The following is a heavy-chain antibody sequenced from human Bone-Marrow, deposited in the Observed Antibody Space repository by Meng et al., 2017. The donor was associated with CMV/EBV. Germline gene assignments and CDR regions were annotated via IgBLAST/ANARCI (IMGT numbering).Heavy chain of an antibody. CDR1: GFTFNNYG. CDR2: VDGGDNA. J-gene: IGHJ4*02. CDR3: AKTWGGGYYYDS. Sequence: LSCAASGFTFNNYGICGVSQAPGKGLEWVSSVDGGDNAYYTDSVKGRFTISRDNSKNTLVLQMTNLRVEDTAIYYCAKTWGGGYYYDSWGQGTLVTVSS. V-gene: IGHV3-23*01. D-gene: IGHD2-21*01.